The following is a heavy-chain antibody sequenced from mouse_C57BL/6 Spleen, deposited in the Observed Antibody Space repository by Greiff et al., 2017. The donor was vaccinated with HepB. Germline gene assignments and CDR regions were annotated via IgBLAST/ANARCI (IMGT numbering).Heavy chain of an antibody. CDR1: GYTFTSYW. CDR2: IHPSDSDT. J-gene: IGHJ1*03. Sequence: VQLQQPGAELVKPGASVKVFCKASGYTFTSYWMHWVKQRPGQGLEWIGRIHPSDSDTNYNQKFKGKATLTVDKSSSTAYMQLSSLTSEDSAVYYCAMHYYGSSYWYFDVWGTGTTVTVSS. CDR3: AMHYYGSSYWYFDV. D-gene: IGHD1-1*01. V-gene: IGHV1-74*01.